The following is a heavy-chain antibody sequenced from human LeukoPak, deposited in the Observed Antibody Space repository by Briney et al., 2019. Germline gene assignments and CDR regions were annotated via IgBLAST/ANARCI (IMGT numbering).Heavy chain of an antibody. CDR3: ARGGTRSYYYYYGMDV. V-gene: IGHV4-34*01. D-gene: IGHD2-2*01. CDR2: INHSGST. J-gene: IGHJ6*02. Sequence: SETLSLTCAVYGGSFSGYYWSWIRQPPGKGLEWIGEINHSGSTNYNPSLKSRVTISVDTSKNQFSLKLSSVTAADTAVYYCARGGTRSYYYYYGMDVWGQGTTDTVSS. CDR1: GGSFSGYY.